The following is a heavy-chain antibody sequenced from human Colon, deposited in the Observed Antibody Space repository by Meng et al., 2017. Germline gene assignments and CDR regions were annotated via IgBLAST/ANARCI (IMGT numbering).Heavy chain of an antibody. CDR1: GYIFNRSA. CDR3: STDSGSGWYKHH. CDR2: INTETGDA. V-gene: IGHV1-3*04. Sequence: ASVKVSCKASGYIFNRSAIHWRRQAPGQGLEWMGWINTETGDAGYSQKFQGRVFISIDTPATTGYMELPSLRSEDTAVYYCSTDSGSGWYKHHWGPGTLVTVSS. J-gene: IGHJ5*02. D-gene: IGHD6-19*01.